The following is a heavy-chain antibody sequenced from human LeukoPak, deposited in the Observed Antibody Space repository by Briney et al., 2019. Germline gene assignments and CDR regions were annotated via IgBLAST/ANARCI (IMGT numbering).Heavy chain of an antibody. CDR2: ISSSSTYI. V-gene: IGHV3-21*01. CDR1: ELTSRDYF. Sequence: PGKSLRLSCAVSELTSRDYFVNWVRQAPGKGLECVSSISSSSTYIYYAESVKGRFTISRDNAKNSVYLQMNSLRAEDTAVYYCARELQDIVVVPAAYYGMDVWGQGTTVTVSS. D-gene: IGHD2-2*01. J-gene: IGHJ6*02. CDR3: ARELQDIVVVPAAYYGMDV.